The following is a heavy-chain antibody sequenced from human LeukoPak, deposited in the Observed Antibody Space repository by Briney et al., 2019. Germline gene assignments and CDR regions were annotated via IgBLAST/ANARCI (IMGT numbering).Heavy chain of an antibody. V-gene: IGHV1-18*01. D-gene: IGHD1-1*01. CDR3: ARWVRANWFDP. Sequence: ASVKVSCKASGGTFSSYAISWVRQAPGQGLEWMGWISAYNGNTNYAQKLQGRVTMTTDTSTSTAYMELRSLRSDDAAVYYCARWVRANWFDPWGQGTLVTVSS. CDR2: ISAYNGNT. CDR1: GGTFSSYA. J-gene: IGHJ5*02.